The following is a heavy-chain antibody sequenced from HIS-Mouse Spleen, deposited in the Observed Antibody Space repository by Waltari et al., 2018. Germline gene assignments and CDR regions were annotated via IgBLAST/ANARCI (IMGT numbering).Heavy chain of an antibody. CDR1: GGSISSSSYY. CDR2: IYYSGRN. D-gene: IGHD4-17*01. J-gene: IGHJ5*02. Sequence: QLQLQESGPGLVKPSETLSLTCTVSGGSISSSSYYWGWIRQPPGKGLEWIGSIYYSGRNYYSPSLKSRVTISVDTSKNQFSLKLSSVTAADTAVYYCARDYGDNWFDPWGQGTLVTVSS. CDR3: ARDYGDNWFDP. V-gene: IGHV4-39*07.